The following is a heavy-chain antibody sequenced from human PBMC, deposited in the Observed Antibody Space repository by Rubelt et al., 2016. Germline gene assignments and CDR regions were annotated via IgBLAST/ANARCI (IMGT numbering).Heavy chain of an antibody. CDR3: ARGRPYCSSTSCRYFDY. CDR2: INHSGST. Sequence: QVQLQQWGAGLLKPSETLSLTCAVYGGSFSGYYWSWIRQPPGKGLEWIGEINHSGSTNYNPSLKGRVTIAVETSKNQVSLKLSSVTAADTAVYYCARGRPYCSSTSCRYFDYWGQGTLVTVSS. J-gene: IGHJ4*02. D-gene: IGHD2-2*01. V-gene: IGHV4-34*01. CDR1: GGSFSGYY.